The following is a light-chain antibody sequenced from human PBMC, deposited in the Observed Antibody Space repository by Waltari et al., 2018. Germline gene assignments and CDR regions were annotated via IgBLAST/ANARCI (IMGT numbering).Light chain of an antibody. V-gene: IGLV3-25*03. Sequence: SYDLTQPPSVSVSPGQTARITCSGDALANQYAHRYQQKAGQAPVVMIYKDTQRPSGIPRRFSGSSSGTTVTLTIRGVQAEDEADYYCQSVDSSASYVIFGGGTKLTVL. CDR1: ALANQY. CDR3: QSVDSSASYVI. CDR2: KDT. J-gene: IGLJ2*01.